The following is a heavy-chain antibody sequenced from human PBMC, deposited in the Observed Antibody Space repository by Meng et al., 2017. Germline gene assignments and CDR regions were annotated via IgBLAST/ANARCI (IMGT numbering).Heavy chain of an antibody. J-gene: IGHJ6*02. Sequence: GGSLRLSCTASGFTFGDYAMSWFRQAPGKGLEWVGFIRSKAYGGTTEYAASVKGRFTISRDDSKSIAYLQMNSLKTEDTAVYYCTRVVSTVVTRYYYYGMNVWDRGPTVTVSS. V-gene: IGHV3-49*03. CDR3: TRVVSTVVTRYYYYGMNV. CDR1: GFTFGDYA. D-gene: IGHD4-23*01. CDR2: IRSKAYGGTT.